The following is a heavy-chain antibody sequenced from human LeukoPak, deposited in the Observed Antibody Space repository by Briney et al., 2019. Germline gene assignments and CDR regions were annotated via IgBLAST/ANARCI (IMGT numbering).Heavy chain of an antibody. V-gene: IGHV1-18*01. D-gene: IGHD3-3*01. Sequence: GASVKVSCKASGYTFTSYGISWVRQAPGQGLEWVGWISAYDGNTNYAQKLQGRITMTTDTSTSTAYIELRSLRSDDTAVYYCARSRRLYYDFWSGADAFDIWGQGTMVTVSS. CDR2: ISAYDGNT. CDR3: ARSRRLYYDFWSGADAFDI. J-gene: IGHJ3*02. CDR1: GYTFTSYG.